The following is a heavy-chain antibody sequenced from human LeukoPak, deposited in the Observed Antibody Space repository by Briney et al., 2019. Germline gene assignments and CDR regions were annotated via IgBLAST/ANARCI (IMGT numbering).Heavy chain of an antibody. Sequence: SETLSLTCAVHGGSFSGYHWNWIRQSPGKGPEWIGEINDRGHTNYNPSLESRITISVDTSKKQFSLNLSSVTAADTAVYYCARDPTTVVTTPYYFDFWGQGTLVTVSS. CDR1: GGSFSGYH. J-gene: IGHJ4*02. CDR3: ARDPTTVVTTPYYFDF. V-gene: IGHV4-34*01. CDR2: INDRGHT. D-gene: IGHD4-23*01.